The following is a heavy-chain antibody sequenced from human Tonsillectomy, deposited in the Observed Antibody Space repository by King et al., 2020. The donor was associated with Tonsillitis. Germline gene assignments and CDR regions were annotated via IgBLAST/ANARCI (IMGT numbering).Heavy chain of an antibody. J-gene: IGHJ4*02. CDR2: INWDGSIR. CDR3: ARDLGGSYKGVDY. D-gene: IGHD1-26*01. CDR1: GFTFGDYG. Sequence: EVQLVESGGGVVRPGGSLRLSCAASGFTFGDYGMTWVRQAPGRGLEWVSGINWDGSIRCYADSVKGRFTNSRDKARNVLDLQMNTLRAADTALYYSARDLGGSYKGVDYWGQGTLVTVSS. V-gene: IGHV3-20*04.